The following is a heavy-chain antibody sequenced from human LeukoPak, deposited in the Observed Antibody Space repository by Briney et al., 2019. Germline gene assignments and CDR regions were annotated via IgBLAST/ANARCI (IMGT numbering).Heavy chain of an antibody. CDR1: GGSISSYY. Sequence: PSETLSLTCTVSGGSISSYYWSWIRQPPGKGLEWIGYIYYSGSTNYNPSLKSRVTISVDTSKNQLSLKLSSVTAADAAVYYCASMSIAGEDYWGQGTLVTVSS. J-gene: IGHJ4*02. D-gene: IGHD6-6*01. V-gene: IGHV4-59*01. CDR3: ASMSIAGEDY. CDR2: IYYSGST.